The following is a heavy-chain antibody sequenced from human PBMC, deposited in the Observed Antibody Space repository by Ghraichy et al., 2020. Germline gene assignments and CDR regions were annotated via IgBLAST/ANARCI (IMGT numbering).Heavy chain of an antibody. CDR3: AKILTAAGIDF. CDR2: VTGSGGRT. J-gene: IGHJ4*02. CDR1: GFTFSIYA. Sequence: GGSLRLSCAASGFTFSIYAMNWVRQAPGKGLEWVSTVTGSGGRTYYADSVKGRFTISRDNSKDTLYLQMNSLRADDTAVYYCAKILTAAGIDFWGQGALVTVSS. D-gene: IGHD6-13*01. V-gene: IGHV3-23*01.